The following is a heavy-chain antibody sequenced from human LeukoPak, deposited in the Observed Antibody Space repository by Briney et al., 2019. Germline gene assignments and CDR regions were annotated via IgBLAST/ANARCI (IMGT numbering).Heavy chain of an antibody. V-gene: IGHV3-7*01. CDR1: GFACSTYW. Sequence: GGSLRLSGSASGFACSTYWMDWVRQAPGKGLEWGGNINQDGSVKHYVDSVRGRFTMSRDNARNSVYLQMSALRVEDTAVYYCTRDFVFWGQGSLVTASS. D-gene: IGHD3-3*01. CDR2: INQDGSVK. J-gene: IGHJ4*02. CDR3: TRDFVF.